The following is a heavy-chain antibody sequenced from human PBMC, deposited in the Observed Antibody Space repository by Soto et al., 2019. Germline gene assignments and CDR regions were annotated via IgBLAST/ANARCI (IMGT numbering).Heavy chain of an antibody. CDR2: ITRDGSSI. J-gene: IGHJ5*02. CDR3: ARGPLLDP. CDR1: GFTFSEFY. Sequence: VHLVESGGGLVKPGGSLRLSCAASGFTFSEFYMTWIRQAPGKGLEWVSYITRDGSSIYYADSVKGRFAISRDNAKNSLYLQMNSLRDEDTAVYYCARGPLLDPWGQGTLVTVSS. V-gene: IGHV3-11*01.